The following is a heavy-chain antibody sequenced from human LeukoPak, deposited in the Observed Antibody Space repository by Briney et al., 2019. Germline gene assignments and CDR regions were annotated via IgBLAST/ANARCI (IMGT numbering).Heavy chain of an antibody. CDR2: ITSSSTHI. V-gene: IGHV3-21*01. Sequence: GGSLRLSCAASGFTFSYYGMNWVRQAPGKGLEWVSSITSSSTHIYYADSLKGRLTISRDNAKKSLYLQMNNLRAEDTAVYYCTRIINPSDDAFDIWGQGTMVTVSS. CDR3: TRIINPSDDAFDI. D-gene: IGHD3-10*01. CDR1: GFTFSYYG. J-gene: IGHJ3*02.